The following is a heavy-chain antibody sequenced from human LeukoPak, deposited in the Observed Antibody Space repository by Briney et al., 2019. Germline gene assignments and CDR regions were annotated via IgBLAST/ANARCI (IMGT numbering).Heavy chain of an antibody. Sequence: SVKVSCKASGGTFSSYAISWVRQAPGQGLEWMGGIIPIFGTANYAQKFQGRVTITADESTSTAYMELSSLRSEDTAVYYCARGSTSGQLPHSPFYWYFDLWGRGTLVTVSS. D-gene: IGHD5-12*01. CDR1: GGTFSSYA. CDR2: IIPIFGTA. CDR3: ARGSTSGQLPHSPFYWYFDL. J-gene: IGHJ2*01. V-gene: IGHV1-69*01.